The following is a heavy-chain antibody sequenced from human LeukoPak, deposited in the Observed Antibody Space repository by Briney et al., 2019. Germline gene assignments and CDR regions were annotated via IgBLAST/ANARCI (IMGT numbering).Heavy chain of an antibody. CDR1: GGSISSYY. CDR3: ARLGGWNYVWFDP. Sequence: SETLSLTCTVSGGSISSYYWSWIRQPPGKGLEWIGYIYTSGSTNHNPSLKSRVTISVDTSKNQFSLKLSSVTAADTAVYYCARLGGWNYVWFDPWGQGTLVTVSS. J-gene: IGHJ5*02. CDR2: IYTSGST. D-gene: IGHD1-7*01. V-gene: IGHV4-4*09.